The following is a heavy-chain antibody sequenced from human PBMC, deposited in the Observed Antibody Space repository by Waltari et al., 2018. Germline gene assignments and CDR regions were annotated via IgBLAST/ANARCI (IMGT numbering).Heavy chain of an antibody. V-gene: IGHV1-24*01. D-gene: IGHD5-18*01. CDR2: CDPEDGET. J-gene: IGHJ3*02. CDR3: ATDRGVDTAMVVAFDI. Sequence: QVQLVQSGAEVKKPGASVKVSCKVSGYTLTELSMHWVRQAPGKGLEWMGGCDPEDGETIYAQKFQGRVTMTEDTSTDTAYMELSSLRSEDTAVYYCATDRGVDTAMVVAFDIWGQGTMVTVSS. CDR1: GYTLTELS.